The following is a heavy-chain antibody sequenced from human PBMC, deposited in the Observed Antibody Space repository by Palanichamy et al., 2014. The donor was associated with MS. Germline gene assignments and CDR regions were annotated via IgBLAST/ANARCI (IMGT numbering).Heavy chain of an antibody. CDR1: GGSISSSSYV. J-gene: IGHJ4*02. CDR2: IYYSGST. D-gene: IGHD3-22*01. V-gene: IGHV4-39*07. CDR3: ASGSSGYYRRIDY. Sequence: QLQLQESGPGLVKPSETLSLTCTVSGGSISSSSYVLGLDPPAPGKGLEWIGSIYYSGSTYYNPSLKSRVTISVDTSKNQLSLNLRSVTAADTAVYYCASGSSGYYRRIDYWGQGTLVTVSS.